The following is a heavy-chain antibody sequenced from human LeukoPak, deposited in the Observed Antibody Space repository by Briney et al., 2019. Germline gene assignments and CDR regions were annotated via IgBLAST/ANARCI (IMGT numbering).Heavy chain of an antibody. CDR3: ATDLDSSYYYYYMDV. D-gene: IGHD2/OR15-2a*01. J-gene: IGHJ6*03. V-gene: IGHV3-23*01. CDR1: GFTFSSYA. CDR2: ISGSGGST. Sequence: GESLKISCAASGFTFSSYAMSWVRQAPGKGLEWVSAISGSGGSTYYADSVKGRFTISRDNSKNTLYLQMNSLRAEDTAVYYCATDLDSSYYYYYMDVWGKGTTVTVSS.